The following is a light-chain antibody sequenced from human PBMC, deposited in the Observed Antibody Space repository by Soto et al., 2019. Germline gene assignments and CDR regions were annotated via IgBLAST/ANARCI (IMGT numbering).Light chain of an antibody. CDR1: QSVFYSPNNKNY. V-gene: IGKV4-1*01. J-gene: IGKJ4*01. Sequence: DNVMTQSPDSLAVSLGERATINCKSSQSVFYSPNNKNYLAWHQQKPGQPPKLLIYWASTRESGVPERFSGSGSGTDFTLTISILQAEDVAVYYCQQYSSTPITFGGGTKVEIK. CDR2: WAS. CDR3: QQYSSTPIT.